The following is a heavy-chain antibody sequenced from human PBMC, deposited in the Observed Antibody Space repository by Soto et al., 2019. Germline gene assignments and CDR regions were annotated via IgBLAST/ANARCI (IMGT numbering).Heavy chain of an antibody. CDR3: AGTKVGNVNRPFYYFYMDV. V-gene: IGHV3-13*01. Sequence: EVQLVGSGGGLVQPGEPLRLSCAASGFTLWGYDMHWVRQTTGKGLEWVSSIGGAGDTYYPGSVKGRFTISREDAKNSLYLQVNSLRAGDTGVYYCAGTKVGNVNRPFYYFYMDVWGKGTTVTVSS. D-gene: IGHD4-4*01. CDR2: IGGAGDT. J-gene: IGHJ6*03. CDR1: GFTLWGYD.